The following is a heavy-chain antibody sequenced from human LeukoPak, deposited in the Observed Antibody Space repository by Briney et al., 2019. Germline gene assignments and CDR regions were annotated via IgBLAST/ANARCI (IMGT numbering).Heavy chain of an antibody. Sequence: SETLSLTCTVSGGSISSGGYYWSWIRQHPGKGLEWIGYIYYSGSTYYNPSLKSRVTISVDTSKNQFSLKLSSVTAADTAVYYCARDLRVSYYGMDVWGQGTTVTVSS. CDR2: IYYSGST. D-gene: IGHD3-22*01. V-gene: IGHV4-31*03. CDR3: ARDLRVSYYGMDV. CDR1: GGSISSGGYY. J-gene: IGHJ6*02.